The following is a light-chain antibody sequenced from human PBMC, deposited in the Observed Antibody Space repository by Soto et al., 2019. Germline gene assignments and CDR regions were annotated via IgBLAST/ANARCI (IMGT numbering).Light chain of an antibody. CDR1: QSISSY. Sequence: DIQMSQAPSSLSGSVGDTVTMTCLASQSISSYLNCPQQKPGKARKLLIYAASSLQSGVPSRFSGSGSGTDFTLTISSLQPEDFATYYCQQSYSTPITFGQGTRLE. V-gene: IGKV1-39*01. CDR2: AAS. J-gene: IGKJ5*01. CDR3: QQSYSTPIT.